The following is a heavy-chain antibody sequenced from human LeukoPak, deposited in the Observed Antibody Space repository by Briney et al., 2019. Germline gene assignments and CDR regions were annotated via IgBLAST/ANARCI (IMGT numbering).Heavy chain of an antibody. CDR2: ISSSGSTI. CDR1: GFTFSNYY. D-gene: IGHD1-14*01. Sequence: GGSLRLSCAASGFTFSNYYMNWIRQAPGKGLEWVSYISSSGSTIYYADSVKGRFTISRDNSKNTLYVQMNSLRAEDTAVYYCANPARTDYADYWGQGTLVTVSS. J-gene: IGHJ4*02. V-gene: IGHV3-11*01. CDR3: ANPARTDYADY.